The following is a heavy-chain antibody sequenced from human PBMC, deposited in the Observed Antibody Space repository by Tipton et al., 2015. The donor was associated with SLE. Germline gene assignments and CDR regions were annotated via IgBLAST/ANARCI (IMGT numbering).Heavy chain of an antibody. J-gene: IGHJ4*02. D-gene: IGHD6-13*01. V-gene: IGHV3-49*04. CDR3: TRGSPSSWYGNFDY. Sequence: QLVQSGGGLVQPGWSLRLSCTASGFTFGDYAMSWVRQAPGKGLEWVGFIRSKAYGGTTEYAASVKGRFTISRDDSKSIAYLQMNSLKTEDTAVYYCTRGSPSSWYGNFDYWGQGTLVTVSS. CDR2: IRSKAYGGTT. CDR1: GFTFGDYA.